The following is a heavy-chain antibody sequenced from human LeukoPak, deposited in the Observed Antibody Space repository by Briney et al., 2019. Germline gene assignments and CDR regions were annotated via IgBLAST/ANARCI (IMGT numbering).Heavy chain of an antibody. V-gene: IGHV3-30*02. CDR3: AKPGGSFFDY. J-gene: IGHJ4*02. D-gene: IGHD1-26*01. CDR2: IRYDGSNE. CDR1: GFTFSSYG. Sequence: GGSLRLSCAASGFTFSSYGMHWVRQAPGKGLEWVAFIRYDGSNEYYADSVKGRFTISRDNSKNTLYLQMNSLRAEDTAVYYCAKPGGSFFDYWGQGTLVTVSS.